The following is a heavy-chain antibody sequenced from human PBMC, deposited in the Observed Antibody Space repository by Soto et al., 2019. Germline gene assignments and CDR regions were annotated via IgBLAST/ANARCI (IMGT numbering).Heavy chain of an antibody. Sequence: QLGGPLRLSCTASGFTFGDYAMSWFRQAPGKGLEWVGFIRSKAYGGTTEYAASVKGRFTISRDDSKSIAYLQMNSLKTEDTAVYYCTRDQEQWLVLFPLPGGIWGQGTMVTVSS. CDR1: GFTFGDYA. CDR3: TRDQEQWLVLFPLPGGI. V-gene: IGHV3-49*03. J-gene: IGHJ3*01. D-gene: IGHD6-19*01. CDR2: IRSKAYGGTT.